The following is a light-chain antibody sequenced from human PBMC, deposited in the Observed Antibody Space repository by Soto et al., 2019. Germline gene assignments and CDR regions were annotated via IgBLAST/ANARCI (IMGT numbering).Light chain of an antibody. V-gene: IGKV3-20*01. CDR3: QQYDTSARYI. Sequence: IVLTQSPGTLSLSPGERATLSCRASQDLNTRYSAWYQQKRGQPPSLLIFATSTRASGIPDRFSGSGSGRDFTLTISRPEPEDSAVYFCQQYDTSARYIFGQGTSLDIK. CDR1: QDLNTRY. J-gene: IGKJ2*01. CDR2: ATS.